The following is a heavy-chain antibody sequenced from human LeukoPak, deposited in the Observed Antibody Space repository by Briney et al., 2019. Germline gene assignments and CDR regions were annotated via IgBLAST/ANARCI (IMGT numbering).Heavy chain of an antibody. CDR3: DRLRESDYDCWSGYEQGWIDP. V-gene: IGHV5-51*01. CDR1: GFSFTSYW. CDR2: IYPGDSDT. D-gene: IGHD3-3*01. J-gene: IGHJ5*02. Sequence: ESLKISCKGSGFSFTSYWIGWVRQMPGKGLEWMGIIYPGDSDTRYSPSFQGQVTISADKSISTAYLQWSSLKASDTAKTYFDRLRESDYDCWSGYEQGWIDPWGQGTLVTVSS.